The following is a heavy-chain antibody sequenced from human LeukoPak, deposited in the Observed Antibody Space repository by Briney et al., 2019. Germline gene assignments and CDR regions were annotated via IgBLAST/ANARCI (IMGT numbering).Heavy chain of an antibody. D-gene: IGHD4/OR15-4a*01. Sequence: GGSLRLSCAASGFTFSSYGMRCVRQAPGKGLEGVAVISYDGSNKYYADSVKGRFTISRDNAKNTLYLQMNSLRAEDTAVYYCARRAGAYSHPYDYWGREPWSPSP. CDR2: ISYDGSNK. CDR1: GFTFSSYG. V-gene: IGHV3-30*03. J-gene: IGHJ4*02. CDR3: ARRAGAYSHPYDY.